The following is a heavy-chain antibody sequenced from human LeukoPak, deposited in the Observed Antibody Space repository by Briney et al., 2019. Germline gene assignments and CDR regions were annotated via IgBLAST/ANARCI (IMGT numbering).Heavy chain of an antibody. D-gene: IGHD2-15*01. CDR3: ARTGDFGGCWYDPFFDY. CDR2: IYPGDSDT. Sequence: KDGESLKISCKGSGYSFTSYWIGWVRQMPGKGLEWMGIIYPGDSDTRYSPSFQGQVTISADKSISTAYLQWSSLKASDTAMYYLARTGDFGGCWYDPFFDYWGQGTLVTVSS. V-gene: IGHV5-51*01. J-gene: IGHJ4*02. CDR1: GYSFTSYW.